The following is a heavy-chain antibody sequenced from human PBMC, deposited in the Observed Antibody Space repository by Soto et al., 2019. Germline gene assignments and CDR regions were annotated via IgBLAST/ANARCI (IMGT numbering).Heavy chain of an antibody. CDR2: IYCSGST. D-gene: IGHD3-16*01. CDR3: ARTLDYGHMDV. J-gene: IGHJ6*03. V-gene: IGHV4-61*08. Sequence: SETLCLTCTVSGGSISSGGDYWSWIRQHPGKGLEWIGYIYCSGSTKYNPSLKSRLTISVDTSKNQFSLKLSSVTAADTAVYYCARTLDYGHMDVWGKGTTVTVSS. CDR1: GGSISSGGDY.